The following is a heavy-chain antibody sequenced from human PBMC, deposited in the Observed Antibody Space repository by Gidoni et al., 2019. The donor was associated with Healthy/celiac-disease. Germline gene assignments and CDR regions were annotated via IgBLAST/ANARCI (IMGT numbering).Heavy chain of an antibody. J-gene: IGHJ6*02. CDR2: INPSGGST. CDR1: GYTFTSYY. V-gene: IGHV1-46*01. CDR3: ARRGGRVAYSGYYYGMDV. D-gene: IGHD1-26*01. Sequence: QVQLVQSGAEVKKPGASVKVSCKASGYTFTSYYMHWVLQAPGQGLEWMGIINPSGGSTSYAQKFQGRVTMTRDTSTSTVYMELSSLRSEDTAVYYCARRGGRVAYSGYYYGMDVWGQGTTVTVSS.